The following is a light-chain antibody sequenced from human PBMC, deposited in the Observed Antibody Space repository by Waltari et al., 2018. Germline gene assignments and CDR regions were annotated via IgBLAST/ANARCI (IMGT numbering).Light chain of an antibody. CDR2: RNK. CDR3: AAWDDSLSGRV. CDR1: RSNIGSNY. Sequence: QSVLTQPPSASGTPGQRVTISCSGSRSNIGSNYVYWYQQLPGTAPKLLIYRNKQRPSGVPDRFSGSKSGTSASLAISGLRSEYEADYYCAAWDDSLSGRVFGGGTKLTVL. J-gene: IGLJ3*02. V-gene: IGLV1-47*01.